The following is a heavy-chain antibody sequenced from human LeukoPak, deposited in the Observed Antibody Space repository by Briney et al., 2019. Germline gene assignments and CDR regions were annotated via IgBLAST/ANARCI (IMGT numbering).Heavy chain of an antibody. D-gene: IGHD3-22*01. CDR1: GFTFSSYA. V-gene: IGHV3-23*01. CDR3: AKAIYYYDSSGCFDY. J-gene: IGHJ4*02. CDR2: ISGSGGST. Sequence: PGGSLRLSCAASGFTFSSYAMSWVRQAPGKGLEWVSAISGSGGSTYYADSVKGRFTISRDNSKNTLYLQMNSLRAEDTAVYYCAKAIYYYDSSGCFDYWGQGTLVTVSS.